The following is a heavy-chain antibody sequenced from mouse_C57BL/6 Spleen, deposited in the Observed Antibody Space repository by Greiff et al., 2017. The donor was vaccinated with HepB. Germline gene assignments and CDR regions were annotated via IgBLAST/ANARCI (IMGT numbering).Heavy chain of an antibody. CDR3: ARRTPRGYFDV. CDR2: ISGGGGNT. V-gene: IGHV5-9*01. Sequence: EVKLVESGGGLVKPGGSLKLSCAASGFTFSSYTMSWVRQTPEKRLEWVATISGGGGNTYYPDSVKGRFTISRDNAKNTLYLQMSSLRSEDTALYYCARRTPRGYFDVWGTGTTVTVSS. J-gene: IGHJ1*03. CDR1: GFTFSSYT.